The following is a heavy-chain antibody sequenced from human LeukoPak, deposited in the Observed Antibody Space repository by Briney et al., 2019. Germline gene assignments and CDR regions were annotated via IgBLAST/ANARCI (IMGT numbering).Heavy chain of an antibody. J-gene: IGHJ5*02. V-gene: IGHV4-4*07. CDR3: ARDRDTADNNWLDP. Sequence: PSETLSLTCSVSGGSVSDYHCSWIRQPAGKGLEWIGRIFASGTIHYHPSLRSRVTISVDQSKNQVFLKLTSVTAADTAVYYCARDRDTADNNWLDPWGQGTLVTVSP. CDR2: IFASGTI. CDR1: GGSVSDYH. D-gene: IGHD5-18*01.